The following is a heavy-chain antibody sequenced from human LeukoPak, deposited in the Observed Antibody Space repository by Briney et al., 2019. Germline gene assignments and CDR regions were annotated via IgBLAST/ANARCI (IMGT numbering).Heavy chain of an antibody. CDR1: GFTFSSYG. D-gene: IGHD1/OR15-1a*01. Sequence: GGSLRLSCAASGFTFSSYGMTWVRQAPGKGLEWVSLVSLSDNIFYADSVKGRFTISRDNSKSTVHLQMDSLRVDDTAVYYCAKVATPNTLDALDIWGQGTLVTASS. J-gene: IGHJ3*02. CDR2: VSLSDNI. V-gene: IGHV3-23*01. CDR3: AKVATPNTLDALDI.